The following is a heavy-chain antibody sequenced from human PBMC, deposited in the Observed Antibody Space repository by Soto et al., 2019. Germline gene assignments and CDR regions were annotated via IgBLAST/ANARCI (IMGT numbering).Heavy chain of an antibody. D-gene: IGHD2-2*01. CDR3: ARSPYADALDS. Sequence: PSETLSLTCAVSGYSITNVNWWAWIRQPPGKGLEWIGYIFHSGTTHYNPSLKSRVTMSVDTSKNQFSLKVDSLTAEDTAVYYCARSPYADALDSWGQGTRVTVSS. V-gene: IGHV4-28*01. CDR2: IFHSGTT. J-gene: IGHJ3*02. CDR1: GYSITNVNW.